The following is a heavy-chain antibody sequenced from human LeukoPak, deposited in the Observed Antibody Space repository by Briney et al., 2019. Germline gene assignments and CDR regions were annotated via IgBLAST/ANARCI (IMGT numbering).Heavy chain of an antibody. Sequence: ASVKVSCKASGYTFTSYGISWVRQAPGQGLEWMGGIIPIFGTANYAQKFQGRVTITADESTSTAYMELSSLRSEDTAVYYCARDQGNWNYDYWGQGTLVTVSS. CDR3: ARDQGNWNYDY. J-gene: IGHJ4*02. V-gene: IGHV1-69*13. CDR1: GYTFTSYG. D-gene: IGHD1-7*01. CDR2: IIPIFGTA.